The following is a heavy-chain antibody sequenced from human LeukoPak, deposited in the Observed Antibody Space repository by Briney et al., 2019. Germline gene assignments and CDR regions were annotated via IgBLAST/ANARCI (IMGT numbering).Heavy chain of an antibody. CDR2: ISWNSGSI. Sequence: GRSLRLSCAASGFTFDDYAMHWVRQAPGKGLEWVSGISWNSGSIGYADSVKGRFTISRDNAKNSLYLQMNSLRAEDTALYYCAKDDHGSYYDSSGGFDYWGQGTLVTVSS. J-gene: IGHJ4*02. V-gene: IGHV3-9*01. CDR1: GFTFDDYA. CDR3: AKDDHGSYYDSSGGFDY. D-gene: IGHD3-22*01.